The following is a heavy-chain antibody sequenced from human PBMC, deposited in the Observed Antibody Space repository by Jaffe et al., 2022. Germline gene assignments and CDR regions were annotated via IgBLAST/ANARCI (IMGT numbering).Heavy chain of an antibody. Sequence: QVQLQESGPGLVKPSETLSLTCAVSGYSISSGYYWGWIRQPPGKGLEWIGSIYHSGSTYYNPSLKSRVTISVDTSKNQFSLKLSSVTAADTAVYYCASQEWFGESLYFDYWGQGTLVTVSS. CDR1: GYSISSGYY. V-gene: IGHV4-38-2*01. D-gene: IGHD3-10*01. J-gene: IGHJ4*02. CDR3: ASQEWFGESLYFDY. CDR2: IYHSGST.